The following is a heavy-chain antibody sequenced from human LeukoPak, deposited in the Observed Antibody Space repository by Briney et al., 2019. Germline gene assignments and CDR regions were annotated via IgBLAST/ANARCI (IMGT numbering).Heavy chain of an antibody. V-gene: IGHV3-48*03. Sequence: GGSLRLSCAASGFTFSSYAMSWVRQAPGKGLEWVSYISSSGSTIYYTYSVKGRFTVSRDNAKNSLYLQMNSLRAEDTAVYYRARDREPDAFDIWGQGTMVTVSS. J-gene: IGHJ3*02. CDR2: ISSSGSTI. CDR3: ARDREPDAFDI. CDR1: GFTFSSYA.